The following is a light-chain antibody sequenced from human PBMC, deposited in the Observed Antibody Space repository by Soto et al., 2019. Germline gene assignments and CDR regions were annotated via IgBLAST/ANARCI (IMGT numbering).Light chain of an antibody. CDR2: DAS. V-gene: IGKV1-5*01. CDR3: QQYNSYPRT. Sequence: DIQMTPSPSTLSASVGDRVTITCRASQSISSWLAWYQPHPGKAPKLLIYDASSLESGVPSRFSGSGSGTEFTLTVSRLQPDDFATYYCQQYNSYPRTFGQGTKLDIK. J-gene: IGKJ1*01. CDR1: QSISSW.